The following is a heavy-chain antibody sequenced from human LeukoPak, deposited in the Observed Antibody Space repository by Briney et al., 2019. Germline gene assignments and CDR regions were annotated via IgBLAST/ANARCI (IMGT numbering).Heavy chain of an antibody. CDR3: ARVPNCSSTSCYPRPDDAFDI. D-gene: IGHD2-2*01. V-gene: IGHV1-2*02. Sequence: ASVKVSCKASGYTFSAYHIHWVRQAPGQGLEWMGWINPNSGGTNYAQKFQGRVTMTRDTSISTAYMELSRLRSDDTAVYYCARVPNCSSTSCYPRPDDAFDIWGQGTMVTVSS. J-gene: IGHJ3*02. CDR1: GYTFSAYH. CDR2: INPNSGGT.